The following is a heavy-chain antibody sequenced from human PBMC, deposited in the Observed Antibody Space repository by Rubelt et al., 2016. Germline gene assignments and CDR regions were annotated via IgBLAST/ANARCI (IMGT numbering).Heavy chain of an antibody. Sequence: QVQLVESGGGVVQPGGSLRLSCAASGFTFSSYGMHWVRQAPGKGLERVAFIRYDGSNKYYADSVKGRVTISRDNSKDTLYLQMNSRRAEDTAVYYCAKGLREGPYYYGMDVWGQGTTVTVSS. D-gene: IGHD1-26*01. CDR2: IRYDGSNK. V-gene: IGHV3-30*02. J-gene: IGHJ6*02. CDR3: AKGLREGPYYYGMDV. CDR1: GFTFSSYG.